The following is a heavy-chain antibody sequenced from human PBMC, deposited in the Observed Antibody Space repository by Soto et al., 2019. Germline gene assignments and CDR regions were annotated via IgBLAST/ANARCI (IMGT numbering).Heavy chain of an antibody. D-gene: IGHD5-12*01. CDR2: IFSNDEK. V-gene: IGHV2-26*01. J-gene: IGHJ4*02. CDR3: ALIRVEMATDSVDY. Sequence: SGPTLVNPTETLTLTCTVSGFSLSNARMGVSWIRQPPGKALEWLAHIFSNDEKFYSTSLKSRLTISKDTSKSQVVLTMTNMDPVDTATYYCALIRVEMATDSVDYWGQGTLFTGSS. CDR1: GFSLSNARMG.